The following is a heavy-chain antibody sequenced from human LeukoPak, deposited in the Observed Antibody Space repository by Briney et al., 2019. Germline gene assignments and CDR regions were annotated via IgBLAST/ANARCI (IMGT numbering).Heavy chain of an antibody. CDR1: GGSFSGYY. CDR3: ARGVWPDDSSWYNWFDP. V-gene: IGHV4-34*01. CDR2: INHSGST. D-gene: IGHD6-13*01. Sequence: SETLSLTCAVYGGSFSGYYWSWIRQPPGKGLEWIGEINHSGSTHYNPSLKSRVTISVDTSKNQFSLKLSSVTAADTAVYYCARGVWPDDSSWYNWFDPWGQGTLVTVSS. J-gene: IGHJ5*02.